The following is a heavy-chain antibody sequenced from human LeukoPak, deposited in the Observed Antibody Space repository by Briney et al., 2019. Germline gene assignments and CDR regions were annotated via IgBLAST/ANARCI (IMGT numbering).Heavy chain of an antibody. CDR2: MNPNSGNT. J-gene: IGHJ4*02. Sequence: ASVKVSCKASGYTFTSYDINWVRQATGQGLEWMGWMNPNSGNTGYAQKFQSRVTMTRNTSISTAYMELSSLRSEDTAVYYCARFTVTMYELKTSFDYWGQGTLVTVSS. V-gene: IGHV1-8*01. D-gene: IGHD4-17*01. CDR3: ARFTVTMYELKTSFDY. CDR1: GYTFTSYD.